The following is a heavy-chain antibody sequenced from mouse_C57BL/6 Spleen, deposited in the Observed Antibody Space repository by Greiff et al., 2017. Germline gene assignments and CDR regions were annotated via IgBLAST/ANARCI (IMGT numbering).Heavy chain of an antibody. CDR3: ARTGGSYAMDY. CDR2: IWSGGST. V-gene: IGHV2-2*01. J-gene: IGHJ4*01. CDR1: GFSLTSYG. Sequence: QVQLQQSGPGLVQPSQCLSISCTASGFSLTSYGVHWVRQSPGQGLEWLGVIWSGGSTDYNAAIISRLSISKDNSKSQFFFQMSSLQADDTAIYYCARTGGSYAMDYWGQGTSVTVSS.